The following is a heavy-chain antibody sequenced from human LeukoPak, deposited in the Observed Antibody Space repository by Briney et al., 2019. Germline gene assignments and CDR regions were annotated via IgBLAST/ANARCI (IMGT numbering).Heavy chain of an antibody. Sequence: QPGGSLRLSCAASGFTFSSYGMHWLRQAPGKGLEWVADIRYDGSNKYYADYVKGRFTISRDNFKNTLYLQMNRLRAEDTAVYYCAKDQGGSYPAEGFDYWGQGTLVTVYS. CDR2: IRYDGSNK. V-gene: IGHV3-33*06. CDR1: GFTFSSYG. CDR3: AKDQGGSYPAEGFDY. J-gene: IGHJ4*02. D-gene: IGHD1-26*01.